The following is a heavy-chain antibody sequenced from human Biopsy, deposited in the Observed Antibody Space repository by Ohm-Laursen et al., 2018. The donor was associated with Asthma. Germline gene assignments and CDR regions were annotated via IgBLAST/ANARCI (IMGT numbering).Heavy chain of an antibody. CDR1: GYTFINYA. CDR3: ARTYYDFLTGQVNDAFDI. D-gene: IGHD3-9*01. J-gene: IGHJ3*02. Sequence: ASVKVSCKVSGYTFINYAIHWVRQAPGHSLEWMGWINAANGNTKYSQKSQGRVTITRDTSASTAYMDLSSLRSEDTAVYYCARTYYDFLTGQVNDAFDIWGQGTVVTVSS. V-gene: IGHV1-3*01. CDR2: INAANGNT.